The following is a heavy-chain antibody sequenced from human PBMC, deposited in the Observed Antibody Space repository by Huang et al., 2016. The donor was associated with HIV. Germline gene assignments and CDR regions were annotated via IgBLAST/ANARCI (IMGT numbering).Heavy chain of an antibody. J-gene: IGHJ4*02. CDR2: INPTGGNT. CDR3: ARGYSNGWYGVLEY. V-gene: IGHV1-46*01. Sequence: QVQLVQSGAEVKKPGASVKMSCKTSGYTFTTYYIHWVRQAPGQGLEWMGVINPTGGNTAYAQNVQGRLTMTRDMSASTVQLEWRGLRAEDTAIYYCARGYSNGWYGVLEYWGQGTLVAVAS. D-gene: IGHD6-19*01. CDR1: GYTFTTYY.